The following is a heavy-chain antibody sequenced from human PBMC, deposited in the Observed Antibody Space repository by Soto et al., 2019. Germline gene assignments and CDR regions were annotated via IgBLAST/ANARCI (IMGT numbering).Heavy chain of an antibody. D-gene: IGHD3-3*01. CDR3: AGFFGVVITYYYMDV. CDR2: IYYSGST. Sequence: SETLALTCTVSGGSIRSSSYYWGWIRQPPGKGLEWIGSIYYSGSTYYNPSLKSRVTISVDTSKNQFSLKLSSVTAADTAVYYCAGFFGVVITYYYMDVWGKGTTVTVSS. CDR1: GGSIRSSSYY. J-gene: IGHJ6*03. V-gene: IGHV4-39*01.